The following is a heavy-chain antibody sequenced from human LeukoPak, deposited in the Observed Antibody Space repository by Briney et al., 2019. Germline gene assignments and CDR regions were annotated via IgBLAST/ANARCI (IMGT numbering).Heavy chain of an antibody. D-gene: IGHD1-14*01. CDR2: IHNSGRT. Sequence: SETLSLTSSVSGGSVSSYYWSWIRQSPGKGLEWIGYIHNSGRTNYNPSLKSRVTGFVDTSKNQVPLRLSSVTAADTAVYYCARHGTISSESYFDYWGQGALVTVSS. J-gene: IGHJ4*02. CDR3: ARHGTISSESYFDY. CDR1: GGSVSSYY. V-gene: IGHV4-59*08.